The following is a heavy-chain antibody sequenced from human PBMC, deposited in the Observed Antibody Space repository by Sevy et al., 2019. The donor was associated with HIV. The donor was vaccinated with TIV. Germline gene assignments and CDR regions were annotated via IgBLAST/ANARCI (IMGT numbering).Heavy chain of an antibody. J-gene: IGHJ4*02. CDR3: AREGGPYYYDSSGYEYYFDY. V-gene: IGHV1-18*01. CDR2: ISAYNGNT. D-gene: IGHD3-22*01. CDR1: GYTFTSYG. Sequence: ASVKVSCKASGYTFTSYGISWVRQAPGQGLEWMGWISAYNGNTNYAQKLQGRVTMTTDTSTSTAYMELRSLRSDDTAVYYSAREGGPYYYDSSGYEYYFDYWGQGTLVTVSS.